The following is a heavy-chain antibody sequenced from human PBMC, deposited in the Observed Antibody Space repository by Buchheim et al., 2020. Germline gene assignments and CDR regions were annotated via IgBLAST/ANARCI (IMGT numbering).Heavy chain of an antibody. J-gene: IGHJ3*02. V-gene: IGHV3-74*01. Sequence: EVQLVESGGGLVQPGGSLRLSCAASGFTFSTSWKHWVRQISGKGLVWVSRINPDESNTAYADSVKGRFTTSRDNAKSTLYLQMNSLRAEDTAVYYCARGYYGALAIWGQGT. CDR2: INPDESNT. CDR3: ARGYYGALAI. CDR1: GFTFSTSW. D-gene: IGHD3-10*01.